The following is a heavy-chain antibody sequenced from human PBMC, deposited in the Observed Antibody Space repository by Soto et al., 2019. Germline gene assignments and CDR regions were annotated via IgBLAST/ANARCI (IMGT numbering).Heavy chain of an antibody. CDR3: ARDGSTVETAMVSQYYYGMDV. Sequence: ASVKVSCKASGYTFTSYYMHWVRQAPGQGLEWMGIINPSGGSTSYAQKFQGRVTMTRDTSTSTVYMELSSLRSEDTAVYYCARDGSTVETAMVSQYYYGMDVWGQGTTVTVSS. CDR2: INPSGGST. CDR1: GYTFTSYY. D-gene: IGHD5-18*01. J-gene: IGHJ6*02. V-gene: IGHV1-46*01.